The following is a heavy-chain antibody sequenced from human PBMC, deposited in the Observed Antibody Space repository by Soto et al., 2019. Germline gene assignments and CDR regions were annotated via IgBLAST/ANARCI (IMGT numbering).Heavy chain of an antibody. Sequence: QVQLQESGPGLVTPSGTLSLTCAVSGGSISSNNWWSWVRQPPGKGLEWIGEIYHDGNTHYNPSRKSRVTISVDKSKNHFALILGSLTGADTAVYYWAKLDGGGYWGQGTRVTVSS. D-gene: IGHD1-1*01. CDR1: GGSISSNNW. V-gene: IGHV4-4*02. J-gene: IGHJ4*02. CDR2: IYHDGNT. CDR3: AKLDGGGY.